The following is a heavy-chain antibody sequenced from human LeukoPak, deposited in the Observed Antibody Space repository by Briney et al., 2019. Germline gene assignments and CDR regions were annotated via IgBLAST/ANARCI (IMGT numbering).Heavy chain of an antibody. Sequence: GESLKISCKGSGYSFTSYWIGWGRQMPGQGLEWGGIIYPGASNTRYSPSFQGQVTISADKSISTAYLQWSSLKASDTAMYYCARQGYSYGFDYWGQGTLVTVPS. D-gene: IGHD5-18*01. CDR2: IYPGASNT. CDR1: GYSFTSYW. J-gene: IGHJ4*02. V-gene: IGHV5-51*01. CDR3: ARQGYSYGFDY.